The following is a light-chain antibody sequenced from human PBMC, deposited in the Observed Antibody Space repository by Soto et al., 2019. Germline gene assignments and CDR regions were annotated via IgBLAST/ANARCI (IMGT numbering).Light chain of an antibody. CDR3: QQYTTSPWT. CDR2: GAS. V-gene: IGKV3-20*01. J-gene: IGKJ1*01. CDR1: QSVRNNY. Sequence: DIVLTQSPDTLSLSPGERATLSCRASQSVRNNYFAWYQQKPGQAPRLLICGASSRATGIPDRFSGSGSGTDFTLTISRLEPEDFAVYFCQQYTTSPWTFGQGTTVEI.